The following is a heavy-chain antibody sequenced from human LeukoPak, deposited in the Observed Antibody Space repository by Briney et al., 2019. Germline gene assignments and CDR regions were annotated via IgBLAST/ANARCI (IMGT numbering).Heavy chain of an antibody. D-gene: IGHD3-10*01. CDR1: GFTFNNYG. J-gene: IGHJ4*02. CDR3: AKDDAWLRFGE. V-gene: IGHV3-30*02. Sequence: GGSLRLSCAASGFTFNNYGMHWVRQAPGKGLEWLAFIRYDGSNTYYADSVKGRFTISRDNSKNTLYLEVISLTAEDTAVYYCAKDDAWLRFGEWSQGTLVTVSS. CDR2: IRYDGSNT.